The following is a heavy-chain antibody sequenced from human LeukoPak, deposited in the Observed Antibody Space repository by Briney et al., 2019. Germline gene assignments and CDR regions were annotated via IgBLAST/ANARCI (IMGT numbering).Heavy chain of an antibody. CDR3: ARMGITIFGVVSRFDP. V-gene: IGHV1-18*01. D-gene: IGHD3-3*01. J-gene: IGHJ5*02. CDR2: ISAYNGNT. Sequence: ASVKVSCKASGYTFTSYGISWVRQAPGQGLEWMGWISAYNGNTNYAQKLQGRVTMTTDTSTSTAYMELRSLRSDDTAVYYCARMGITIFGVVSRFDPWGQGTPVTVSS. CDR1: GYTFTSYG.